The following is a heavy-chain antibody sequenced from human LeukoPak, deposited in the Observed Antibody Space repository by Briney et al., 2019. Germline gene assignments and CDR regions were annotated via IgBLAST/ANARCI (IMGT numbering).Heavy chain of an antibody. CDR3: ARVRAYYYGSGRYGMDV. J-gene: IGHJ6*04. CDR2: INPSGGST. Sequence: ASVKVSCKASGYTFTSYYMHWVRQAPGQGLEWMGIINPSGGSTSYAQKFQGRVTMTRDTSTSTVYMELSSPRSEDTAVYYCARVRAYYYGSGRYGMDVWGKGTPVTVSS. D-gene: IGHD3-10*01. V-gene: IGHV1-46*01. CDR1: GYTFTSYY.